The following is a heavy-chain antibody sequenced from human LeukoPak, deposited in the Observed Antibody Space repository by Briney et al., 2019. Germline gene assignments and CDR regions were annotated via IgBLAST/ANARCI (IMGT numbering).Heavy chain of an antibody. Sequence: SETLSLTCTVSGGSISSYYWSWIRQPPGKGLEWIGYIYYSGSTNYNPSLKSRVTISVDTSKNQFSLKLSPVTAADTAVYYCARGGGDYGDYFDYWGQGTLVTVSS. D-gene: IGHD4-17*01. J-gene: IGHJ4*02. CDR2: IYYSGST. CDR1: GGSISSYY. V-gene: IGHV4-59*01. CDR3: ARGGGDYGDYFDY.